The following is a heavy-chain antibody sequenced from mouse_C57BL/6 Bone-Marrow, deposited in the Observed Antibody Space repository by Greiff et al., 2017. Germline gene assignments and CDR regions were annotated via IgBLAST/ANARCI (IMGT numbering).Heavy chain of an antibody. Sequence: VQLQQSGAELVRPGASVKLSCTASGFNIKDDYIHWVKQRPEQGLEWIGWIDPEIGDTEYASKFQGKATITSDTSSNTVYLQLSSLTSEDTAVYNCSSLDGNYFDFWGQGTPLTVAS. J-gene: IGHJ2*01. D-gene: IGHD2-1*01. CDR1: GFNIKDDY. CDR3: SSLDGNYFDF. V-gene: IGHV14-4*01. CDR2: IDPEIGDT.